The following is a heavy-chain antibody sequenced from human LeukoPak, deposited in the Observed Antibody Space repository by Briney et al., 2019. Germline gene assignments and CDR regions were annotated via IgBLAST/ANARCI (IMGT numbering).Heavy chain of an antibody. CDR2: IYYSGST. V-gene: IGHV4-59*11. J-gene: IGHJ4*02. Sequence: PSETLCLTCTVSGRSISSHYWSWIRQPPGKGLEWIGYIYYSGSTNYNPSLKSRVTISVDPSKNQFSLKLSSVTAADTAVYYCARGGLGPHYYFDYWGQGTLVTVSS. CDR1: GRSISSHY. D-gene: IGHD6-19*01. CDR3: ARGGLGPHYYFDY.